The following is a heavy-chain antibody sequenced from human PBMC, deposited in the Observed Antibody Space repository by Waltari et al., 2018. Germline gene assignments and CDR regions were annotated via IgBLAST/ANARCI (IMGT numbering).Heavy chain of an antibody. CDR2: IYYSGST. V-gene: IGHV4-59*12. Sequence: QVQLQESGPGLVKPSETLSLTCTVSGGSISSYYWSWIRQPPGKGLEWIGYIYYSGSTNYNPSLKSRVTISVDTSKNQFSLKLSSVTAADTAVYYCARWTLEGGYSWFDPWGQGTLVTVSS. CDR1: GGSISSYY. D-gene: IGHD5-12*01. J-gene: IGHJ5*02. CDR3: ARWTLEGGYSWFDP.